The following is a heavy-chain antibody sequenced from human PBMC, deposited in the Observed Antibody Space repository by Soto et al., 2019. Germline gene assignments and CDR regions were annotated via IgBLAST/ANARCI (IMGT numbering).Heavy chain of an antibody. Sequence: ASVKVSCKVSGYTLTELSMHWVRQAPGKGLEWMGGFDPEDGETIYAQKFQGRVTMTEDTSTDTAYMELRSLTSEDTAVYYCARDPAYVDLVATIGLLNEVLNYWGQGTRVTVSS. CDR1: GYTLTELS. CDR2: FDPEDGET. J-gene: IGHJ4*02. D-gene: IGHD5-12*01. CDR3: ARDPAYVDLVATIGLLNEVLNY. V-gene: IGHV1-24*01.